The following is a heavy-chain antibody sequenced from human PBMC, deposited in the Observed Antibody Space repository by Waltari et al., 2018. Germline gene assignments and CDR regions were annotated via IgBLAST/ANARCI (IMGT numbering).Heavy chain of an antibody. CDR3: ARWLGDGYNFGLDY. D-gene: IGHD3-10*01. Sequence: QVQLVASGAEVKKPGSSVRVSCKASGGTSSSYATSWVRQSPGQGLEWMGGIISIFGTANYAQKFQGRVTITADESTSTAYMELSSLRSEDTAVYYCARWLGDGYNFGLDYWGQGTLVTVSS. V-gene: IGHV1-69*01. J-gene: IGHJ4*02. CDR1: GGTSSSYA. CDR2: IISIFGTA.